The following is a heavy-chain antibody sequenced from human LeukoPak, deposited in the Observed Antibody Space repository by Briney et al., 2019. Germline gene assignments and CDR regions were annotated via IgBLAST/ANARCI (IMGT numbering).Heavy chain of an antibody. J-gene: IGHJ4*02. CDR2: ISGSGGST. V-gene: IGHV3-23*01. CDR3: AKRYYDSSGPHY. D-gene: IGHD3-22*01. Sequence: PGGSLRLSCAASGFTFSSYGMSWVRQAPGKGLEWVSAISGSGGSTYYADSVKGRFTISRDNSKNTLYLQMNSLRAEDTAVYYCAKRYYDSSGPHYWGQGTLVTVSS. CDR1: GFTFSSYG.